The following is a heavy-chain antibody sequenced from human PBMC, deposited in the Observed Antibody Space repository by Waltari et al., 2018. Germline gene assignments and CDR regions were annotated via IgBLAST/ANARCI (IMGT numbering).Heavy chain of an antibody. Sequence: QLQLPESGPGLVQPSGTLSLTCAVAGDSASNPYLWTWVRQPPGKGLEWIGQVHGSTGRTNYNPSFASRVTVSLDTYNNQFSLKLTYATAADTAVYYCARDRGRGLYLDTWGPGTLVTVSP. D-gene: IGHD2-15*01. CDR1: GDSASNPYL. CDR3: ARDRGRGLYLDT. V-gene: IGHV4-4*02. CDR2: VHGSTGRT. J-gene: IGHJ4*02.